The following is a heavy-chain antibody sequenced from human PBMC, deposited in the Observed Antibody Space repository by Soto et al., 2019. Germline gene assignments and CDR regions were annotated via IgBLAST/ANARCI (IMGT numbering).Heavy chain of an antibody. Sequence: QVQLVQSGAEVKKPGASVKVSCKASGYTFTSYDIIWVRQATGQGLEWMGWMNPSTGNTNSAEKFQGRLTMTRNTSISTVYMELSSMTFEDTAVYYCARERIIVAGWFDPWGQGTLVTVSS. J-gene: IGHJ5*01. CDR3: ARERIIVAGWFDP. CDR1: GYTFTSYD. CDR2: MNPSTGNT. D-gene: IGHD6-19*01. V-gene: IGHV1-8*01.